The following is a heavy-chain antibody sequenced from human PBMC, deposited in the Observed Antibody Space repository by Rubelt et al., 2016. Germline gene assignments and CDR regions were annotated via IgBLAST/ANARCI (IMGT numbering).Heavy chain of an antibody. Sequence: EVQLVESGGGLVQPGGSLRLSCAASGFTFSSYEMNWVRQAPGKGLEWVPYINSSGSTIYYADSVKGRFTISRDNAKNSLYLQMNGLRAEDTAVYYCARSDIVATITDYWGQGTLVTVSS. V-gene: IGHV3-48*03. J-gene: IGHJ4*02. CDR1: GFTFSSYE. D-gene: IGHD5-12*01. CDR3: ARSDIVATITDY. CDR2: INSSGSTI.